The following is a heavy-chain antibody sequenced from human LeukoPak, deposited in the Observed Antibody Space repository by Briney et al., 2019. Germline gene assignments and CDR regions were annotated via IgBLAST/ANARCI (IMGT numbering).Heavy chain of an antibody. CDR1: GYTFTSYG. J-gene: IGHJ4*02. CDR3: ASSSSGWSFDY. Sequence: TSVKVSCKASGYTFTSYGISWVRQAPGQGLEWMGWISAYNGNTNYAQKLQGRVTMTTDTSTSTAYMELRSLRSDDTAVYYCASSSSGWSFDYWGQGTLVTVSS. V-gene: IGHV1-18*01. D-gene: IGHD6-19*01. CDR2: ISAYNGNT.